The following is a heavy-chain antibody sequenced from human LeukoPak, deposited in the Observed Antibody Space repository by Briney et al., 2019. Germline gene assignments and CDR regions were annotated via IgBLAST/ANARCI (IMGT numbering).Heavy chain of an antibody. D-gene: IGHD6-13*01. Sequence: ASETLSLTCTVSGGSISSYYWSWIRQPPGKGLEWIGYIYYSGSTNYNPSLKSRVTISVDTSKNQFSLKLSSVTAADTAVYYCARSYSSSWYGLDYWGQGTLVTVSS. CDR3: ARSYSSSWYGLDY. J-gene: IGHJ4*02. V-gene: IGHV4-59*01. CDR1: GGSISSYY. CDR2: IYYSGST.